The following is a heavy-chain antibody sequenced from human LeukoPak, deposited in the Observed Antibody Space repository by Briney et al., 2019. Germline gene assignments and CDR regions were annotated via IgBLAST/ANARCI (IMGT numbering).Heavy chain of an antibody. Sequence: SETLSLTCTVSGGSISSSSYYWGWIRQPPGKGLEWIGSIYYSGSTYYNPSLKSRVTISVDTSKNQFSLKLSSVTAADTAVYYCARGRKTYYYGSGSSDDWGQGTLVTVSS. CDR2: IYYSGST. CDR3: ARGRKTYYYGSGSSDD. V-gene: IGHV4-39*07. J-gene: IGHJ4*02. D-gene: IGHD3-10*01. CDR1: GGSISSSSYY.